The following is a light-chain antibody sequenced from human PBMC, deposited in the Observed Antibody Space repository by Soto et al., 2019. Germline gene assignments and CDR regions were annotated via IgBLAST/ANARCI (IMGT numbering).Light chain of an antibody. Sequence: EIVMTQSPATLSVSPGERATLSCRASQSVSSNSAWYQHKPGQAPRLLIYGASTRATGIPARFSGSGSGTEFTLTISSLQSEDFAVYYCQQYNNWPALTFGGGTKVEIK. J-gene: IGKJ4*01. CDR1: QSVSSN. CDR3: QQYNNWPALT. CDR2: GAS. V-gene: IGKV3D-15*01.